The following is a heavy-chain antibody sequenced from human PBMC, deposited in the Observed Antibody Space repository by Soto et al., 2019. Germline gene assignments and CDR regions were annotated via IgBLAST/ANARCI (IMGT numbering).Heavy chain of an antibody. CDR3: ARDLNSASYYNY. D-gene: IGHD1-26*01. V-gene: IGHV1-18*01. CDR1: GYSFTSYG. J-gene: IGHJ4*02. CDR2: ISTYNGDT. Sequence: QVQLVQPGAEVKKPGASVKVSGKASGYSFTSYGISWVRQAPGQGLEWMGWISTYNGDTNYAQKLQGRLTMTTDTSTSTAYMELRSLRSDDTAVYFCARDLNSASYYNYWGQGTLVTVSS.